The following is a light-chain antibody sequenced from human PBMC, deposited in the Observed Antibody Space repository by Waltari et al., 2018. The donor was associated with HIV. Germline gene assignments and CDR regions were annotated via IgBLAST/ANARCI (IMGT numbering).Light chain of an antibody. CDR1: QDISNS. V-gene: IGKV1-NL1*01. J-gene: IGKJ4*01. Sequence: DIQMTQSPSSLSASIGDTVSIPCRASQDISNSVSWFQQQPGKVPKLLVHGAFTLQRGVPSRFSGSGSGTDYTLTISGPQAEDFATYFCQQYYGVPLTFGGGTRVDI. CDR3: QQYYGVPLT. CDR2: GAF.